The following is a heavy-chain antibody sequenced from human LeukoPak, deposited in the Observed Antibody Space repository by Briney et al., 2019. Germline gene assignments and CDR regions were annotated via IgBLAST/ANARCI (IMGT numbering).Heavy chain of an antibody. Sequence: GGSLRLSCAASGFTFSSYSMNWVRQAPGRGLEWVSYISSSSSTIYYADSVKGRFTIPRDNAKNSLYLQMHSLRDEDTAVYYCARDYYGLGSYVFDYWGQGTLVTVSS. CDR2: ISSSSSTI. V-gene: IGHV3-48*02. CDR3: ARDYYGLGSYVFDY. D-gene: IGHD3-10*01. J-gene: IGHJ4*02. CDR1: GFTFSSYS.